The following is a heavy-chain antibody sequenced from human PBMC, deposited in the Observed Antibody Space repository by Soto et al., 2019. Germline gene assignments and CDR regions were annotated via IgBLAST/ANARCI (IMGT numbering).Heavy chain of an antibody. CDR2: ARDKSKSYTK. CDR1: GFTFSDHS. V-gene: IGHV3-72*01. D-gene: IGHD3-3*02. Sequence: GGSLRFSCAASGFTFSDHSMDWVRQAPGKGLEWVGRARDKSKSYTKEYAASVKGRFTFSRDDSKNSLYLQMNSLRAEDTAVYYCARIRYYGMDVWGQGTTVTVSS. CDR3: ARIRYYGMDV. J-gene: IGHJ6*02.